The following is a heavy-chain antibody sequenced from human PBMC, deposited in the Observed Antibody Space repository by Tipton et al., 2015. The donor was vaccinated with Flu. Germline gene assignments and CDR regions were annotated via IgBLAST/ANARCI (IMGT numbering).Heavy chain of an antibody. D-gene: IGHD1-20*01. CDR1: GFTFSTYE. CDR3: ARSYNWNYGLDV. Sequence: GSLRLSCAASGFTFSTYEMNWIRQAPGKGLEWVSYISGSGGTIFYVDSVKGRFTISRDNAKNSLYLQMNRLRAEDTAVYYCARSYNWNYGLDVWGQGTTVTVSS. J-gene: IGHJ6*02. V-gene: IGHV3-48*03. CDR2: ISGSGGTI.